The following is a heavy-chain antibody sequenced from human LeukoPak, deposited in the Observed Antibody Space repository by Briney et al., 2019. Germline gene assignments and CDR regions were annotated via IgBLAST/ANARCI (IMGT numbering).Heavy chain of an antibody. Sequence: GATVKVSCKASGYTFTKYDISWVRQAPGQGLEWMGRIIPILGIANYAQKFQGRVTITADKSTSTAYMELSSLRSEDTAVYYCATGGRITIFGVVIGAFDIWGQGTMVTVSS. CDR3: ATGGRITIFGVVIGAFDI. V-gene: IGHV1-69*04. CDR1: GYTFTKYD. D-gene: IGHD3-3*01. CDR2: IIPILGIA. J-gene: IGHJ3*02.